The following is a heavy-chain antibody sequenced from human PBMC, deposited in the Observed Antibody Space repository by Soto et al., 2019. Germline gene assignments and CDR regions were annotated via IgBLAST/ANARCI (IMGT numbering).Heavy chain of an antibody. J-gene: IGHJ6*03. V-gene: IGHV3-23*01. D-gene: IGHD2-15*01. CDR3: VKEGGAQYYCTDV. Sequence: PGGSLRHSCAASGFTFSSFAMSCVRQAPGKGLEWVSGISGRAGETYYADSVKGRFTISRDNSKNTLYMQMNSLTAQDTAVYYCVKEGGAQYYCTDVWGKGTTVTISS. CDR2: ISGRAGET. CDR1: GFTFSSFA.